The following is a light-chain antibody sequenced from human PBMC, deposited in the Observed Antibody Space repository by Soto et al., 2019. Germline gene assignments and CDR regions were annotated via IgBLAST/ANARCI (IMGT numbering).Light chain of an antibody. CDR2: GAS. V-gene: IGKV3-20*01. CDR3: QQYDSSFT. Sequence: IVLTQSPATLSLSPGERATLSCTASQHVTTTYIAWYQQKFAQAPRLLIYGASTRATSTPDRFTGGGFGTDFTLTISRVEPEDFAVYYCQQYDSSFTFGGGTKVEMK. CDR1: QHVTTTY. J-gene: IGKJ4*01.